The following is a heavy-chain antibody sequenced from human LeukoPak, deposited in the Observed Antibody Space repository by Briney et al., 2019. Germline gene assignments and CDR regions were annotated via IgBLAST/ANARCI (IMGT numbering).Heavy chain of an antibody. CDR3: ARHYYDSTGYFYFDY. CDR1: GGSISGHY. Sequence: SETLSLTCTVSGGSISGHYWSWIRQPPGKGLDWIGYIHYSGSTNYNPSLKSRVTISVDTSKNQFSLKLSSVAAADTAVYYCARHYYDSTGYFYFDYWGQGTLVTVFS. CDR2: IHYSGST. J-gene: IGHJ4*02. D-gene: IGHD3-22*01. V-gene: IGHV4-59*11.